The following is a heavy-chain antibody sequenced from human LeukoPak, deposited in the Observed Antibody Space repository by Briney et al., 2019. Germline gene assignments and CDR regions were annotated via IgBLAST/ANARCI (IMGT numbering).Heavy chain of an antibody. CDR1: GGSISSSSYY. J-gene: IGHJ4*02. CDR2: IYYSGST. D-gene: IGHD4-17*01. Sequence: PSETLSLTCTVSGGSISSSSYYWGWIRQPPGKGLGWIGSIYYSGSTYYNPSLKSRVTISVDTSKNQFSLKLSSVTAADTAVYYCARRVYGDHYFDYWGQGTLVTVSS. V-gene: IGHV4-39*01. CDR3: ARRVYGDHYFDY.